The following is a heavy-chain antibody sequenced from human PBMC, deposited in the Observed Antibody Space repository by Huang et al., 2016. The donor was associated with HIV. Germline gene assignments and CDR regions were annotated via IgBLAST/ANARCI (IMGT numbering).Heavy chain of an antibody. CDR2: STPGRGQI. D-gene: IGHD2-2*03. J-gene: IGHJ3*01. CDR1: GYTFTAYG. V-gene: IGHV1-3*02. Sequence: QVLLVQSGAEVKRPGASVKLSCRASGYTFTAYGIHWLRRAPGQSLQWMGLSTPGRGQISFSQGFQGRMTIFRDTSANTVYMELSNISPGDTATYYCARAARGDGYQGAFDVWGQGTVVTASS. CDR3: ARAARGDGYQGAFDV.